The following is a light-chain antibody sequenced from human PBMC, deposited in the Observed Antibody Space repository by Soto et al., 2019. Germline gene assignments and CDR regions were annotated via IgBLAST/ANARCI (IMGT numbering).Light chain of an antibody. Sequence: DIQMTSCPSSLYASVGDRVTIPCRASQSIDTYLNWYQRKPGKAPNLLIYAASTLQSGVPTRFSGSGSGPDFTLTISSLQPEDSATYFCQQLYSVPQTFGLGTRLDIK. J-gene: IGKJ5*01. CDR1: QSIDTY. CDR3: QQLYSVPQT. V-gene: IGKV1-39*01. CDR2: AAS.